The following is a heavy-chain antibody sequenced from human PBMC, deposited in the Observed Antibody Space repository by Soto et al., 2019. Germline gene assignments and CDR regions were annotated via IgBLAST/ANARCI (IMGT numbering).Heavy chain of an antibody. CDR2: ITYTGVST. Sequence: GGSLRLSCAASEFSFDDYAMSWVRQAPGKGLEWVSSITYTGVSTYYADSVKGRFTISRDNSKNTLYLQMNSLRAEDTAVYYCANGYSGYDDPNYYYYYGMDVWGQGTTVTVSS. CDR1: EFSFDDYA. J-gene: IGHJ6*02. V-gene: IGHV3-23*01. D-gene: IGHD5-12*01. CDR3: ANGYSGYDDPNYYYYYGMDV.